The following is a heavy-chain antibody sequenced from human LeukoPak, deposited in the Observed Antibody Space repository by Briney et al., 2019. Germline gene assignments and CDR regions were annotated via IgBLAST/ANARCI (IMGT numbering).Heavy chain of an antibody. J-gene: IGHJ4*02. CDR2: INPNSGGT. CDR1: GYTFTGYY. CDR3: ARDSGYYYDSSGYYRKGPFDY. V-gene: IGHV1-2*02. Sequence: GASVKVSCKASGYTFTGYYMHWARQAPGQGLEWMGWINPNSGGTNYAQKFQGRVTMTRDTSISTAYMELSRLRSDDTAVYYCARDSGYYYDSSGYYRKGPFDYWGQGTLVTVSS. D-gene: IGHD3-22*01.